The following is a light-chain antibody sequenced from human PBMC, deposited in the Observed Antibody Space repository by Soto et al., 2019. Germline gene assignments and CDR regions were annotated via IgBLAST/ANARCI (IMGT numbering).Light chain of an antibody. J-gene: IGKJ2*01. V-gene: IGKV3-20*01. CDR1: QTIIGNY. CDR2: GAS. Sequence: ESVLTQSPGTLSLSPGERATLSCRASQTIIGNYLAWYQQKPGQAPRLLIYGASNRATGVPDRFSGSYSGTDFSLTSTRLEPEESAVYYCEQHVNAAYIFYQGTRLEIK. CDR3: EQHVNAAYI.